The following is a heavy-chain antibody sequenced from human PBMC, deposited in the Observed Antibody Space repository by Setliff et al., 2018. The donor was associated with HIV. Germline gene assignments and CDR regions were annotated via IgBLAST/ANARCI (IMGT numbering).Heavy chain of an antibody. CDR2: IYYSGNT. Sequence: ASETLSLTCTVSGGSISSHYWTWIRQPPGKGLEWIGYIYYSGNTNYNPSLKSRVSISVDTSRNQFSLRLNSVTAADTAVYYCARPTTGLGGGAAFDIWGQGTMVTVSS. D-gene: IGHD2-8*01. CDR3: ARPTTGLGGGAAFDI. J-gene: IGHJ3*02. V-gene: IGHV4-59*08. CDR1: GGSISSHY.